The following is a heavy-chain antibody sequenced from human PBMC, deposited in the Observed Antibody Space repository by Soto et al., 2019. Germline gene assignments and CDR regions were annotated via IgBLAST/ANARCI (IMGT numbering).Heavy chain of an antibody. CDR2: IYHSGST. Sequence: QVQLQESGPGLVKPSGTLSLTCAVSGGSISNNTWWSWVRQPPGKGLEWIGEIYHSGSTNYNPSLKRRVTISVHESKHQFSLRLGSVTAADMALYYCTRAPGAVAGKSLFGWGQGTLVPVSS. CDR1: GGSISNNTW. V-gene: IGHV4-4*02. J-gene: IGHJ4*02. D-gene: IGHD6-19*01. CDR3: TRAPGAVAGKSLFG.